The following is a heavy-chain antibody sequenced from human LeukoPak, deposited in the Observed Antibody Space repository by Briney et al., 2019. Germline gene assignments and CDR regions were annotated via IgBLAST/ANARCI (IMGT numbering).Heavy chain of an antibody. Sequence: SEILSLTCTVSGGSISSSSYYWGSIRQPPGKGLEWIGSIYYSGSTYYNPSLKSRVTISVDTSKNQFPLKLSSVTAADTAVYYCARDGSGSYYNLRGPKNYPYYYYYGMDVWGQGTTVTVSS. CDR3: ARDGSGSYYNLRGPKNYPYYYYYGMDV. V-gene: IGHV4-39*06. CDR1: GGSISSSSYY. D-gene: IGHD3-10*01. J-gene: IGHJ6*02. CDR2: IYYSGST.